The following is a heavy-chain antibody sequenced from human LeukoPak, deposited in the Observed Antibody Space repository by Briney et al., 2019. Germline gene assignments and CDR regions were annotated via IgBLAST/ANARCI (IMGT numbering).Heavy chain of an antibody. V-gene: IGHV4-59*01. CDR3: ARGVGSGYTDY. Sequence: SSETLSLTCTVSGGSISNYYWTWIRQPPGKGLEWIGFISYSGNTNYNPSLKSRVTISLDTSKNQFSLKLISVTAADTAVYYCARGVGSGYTDYWGQGALVTVSS. CDR2: ISYSGNT. D-gene: IGHD3-22*01. J-gene: IGHJ4*02. CDR1: GGSISNYY.